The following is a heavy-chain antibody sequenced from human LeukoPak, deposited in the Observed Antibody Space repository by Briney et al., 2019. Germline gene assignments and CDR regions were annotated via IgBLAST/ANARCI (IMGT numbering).Heavy chain of an antibody. D-gene: IGHD2-2*01. V-gene: IGHV1-69*05. CDR1: GGTFSSYA. J-gene: IGHJ5*02. CDR2: IIPIFGTA. CDR3: ARGSIVVVPAAMGHNWFDP. Sequence: GASVKVSCKASGGTFSSYAISWVRQAPGQGLEWMGGIIPIFGTANYAQKLQGRVTITTNESTSTAYMELSSLRSEDTAVYYCARGSIVVVPAAMGHNWFDPWGQGTLVTVSS.